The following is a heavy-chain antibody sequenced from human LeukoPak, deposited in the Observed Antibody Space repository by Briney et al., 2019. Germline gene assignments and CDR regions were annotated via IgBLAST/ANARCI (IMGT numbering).Heavy chain of an antibody. CDR3: ARRGIAAAGTNGYYFDY. CDR1: GYSFTSYW. D-gene: IGHD6-13*01. V-gene: IGHV5-51*01. J-gene: IGHJ4*02. CDR2: IYPGDSDT. Sequence: GESLKISCKGSGYSFTSYWIGWVRQMPGKGLEWMGIIYPGDSDTRYSPSFQGQVTISADKSISTAYLQWSSLKASDTAMYCCARRGIAAAGTNGYYFDYWGQGTLVTVSS.